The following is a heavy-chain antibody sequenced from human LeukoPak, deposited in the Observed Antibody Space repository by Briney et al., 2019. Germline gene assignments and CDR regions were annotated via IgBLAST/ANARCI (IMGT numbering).Heavy chain of an antibody. D-gene: IGHD5-12*01. CDR3: ARVERHSGYDDY. Sequence: ASVKVSCKASGGTFSSYAISWVRQAPGQGLEWMGGIIPIFGTANYAQKFQGRVTITADESTSTAYMELSSLRSGDTAVYYCARVERHSGYDDYWGQGTLVTVSS. CDR1: GGTFSSYA. CDR2: IIPIFGTA. V-gene: IGHV1-69*13. J-gene: IGHJ4*02.